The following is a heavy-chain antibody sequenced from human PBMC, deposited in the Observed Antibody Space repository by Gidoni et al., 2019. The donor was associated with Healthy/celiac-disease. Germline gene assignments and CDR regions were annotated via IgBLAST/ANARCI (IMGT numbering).Heavy chain of an antibody. Sequence: QVQLQQWGAGLLKPSETLSLTCAVYGGSFSGYYWSWIRQPPGKGLEWIGEINHSGSTNYNPSLKSRVTISVDTSKNQFSLKLSSVTAADTAVYYCARQTGWLQWPRGYYYMDVWGKGTTVTVSS. CDR2: INHSGST. D-gene: IGHD5-12*01. CDR1: GGSFSGYY. CDR3: ARQTGWLQWPRGYYYMDV. V-gene: IGHV4-34*01. J-gene: IGHJ6*03.